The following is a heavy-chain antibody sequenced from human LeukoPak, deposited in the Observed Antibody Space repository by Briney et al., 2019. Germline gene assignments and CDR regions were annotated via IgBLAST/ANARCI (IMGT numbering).Heavy chain of an antibody. V-gene: IGHV3-21*01. Sequence: PGGSLRLSCAASGFTFSSYTMNWVRQAPGKELEWVSSISSSTSYIYYADSVKGRFTISRDNAKNSLYLQMNSLRAEDTAVYYCARDPTPYYYMDVWGKGTTVTVSS. J-gene: IGHJ6*03. CDR3: ARDPTPYYYMDV. CDR1: GFTFSSYT. D-gene: IGHD2-15*01. CDR2: ISSSTSYI.